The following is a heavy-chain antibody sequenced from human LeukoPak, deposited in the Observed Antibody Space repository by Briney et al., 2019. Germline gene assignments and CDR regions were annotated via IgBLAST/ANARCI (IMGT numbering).Heavy chain of an antibody. D-gene: IGHD5-12*01. Sequence: TGGSLRLSCAASGFTFTSYAMSWVRQAPGKGLDWVSAISGSGGSTYYAASVKGRFTISRDNSNSTLYLQMNSLRAEDTAVYYCAKGRNIVATIGSFDYWGQGTLVTVSS. CDR3: AKGRNIVATIGSFDY. V-gene: IGHV3-23*01. CDR2: ISGSGGST. J-gene: IGHJ4*02. CDR1: GFTFTSYA.